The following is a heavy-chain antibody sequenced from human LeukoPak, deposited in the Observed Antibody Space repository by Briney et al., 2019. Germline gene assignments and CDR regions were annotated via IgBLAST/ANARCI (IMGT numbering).Heavy chain of an antibody. CDR1: GYTFTSYG. CDR3: ARQVDTPMALPDY. D-gene: IGHD5-18*01. J-gene: IGHJ4*02. Sequence: EASVKVSCKASGYTFTSYGISWVRQAPGQGLEWMGWISAYNGKTNSAQKVQGRVTLTPDTSTSTAYMELRSLRPDDTAIYYCARQVDTPMALPDYWGQGTLVTVSS. V-gene: IGHV1-18*01. CDR2: ISAYNGKT.